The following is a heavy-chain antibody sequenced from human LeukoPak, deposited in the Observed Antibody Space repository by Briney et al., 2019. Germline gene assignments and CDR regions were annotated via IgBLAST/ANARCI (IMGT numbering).Heavy chain of an antibody. CDR3: AKDGTRGNRFGKIPHYFDY. D-gene: IGHD3-10*01. CDR2: ISYDGSDR. Sequence: GGSLRLSCASGITFSSYAMSWVRQAPGKGLDWVALISYDGSDRYYADSVKGRFTISRDNSKNTLYLQMNSLRPEDTAVYYCAKDGTRGNRFGKIPHYFDYWGQGTLVTVSS. CDR1: GITFSSYA. J-gene: IGHJ4*02. V-gene: IGHV3-30*18.